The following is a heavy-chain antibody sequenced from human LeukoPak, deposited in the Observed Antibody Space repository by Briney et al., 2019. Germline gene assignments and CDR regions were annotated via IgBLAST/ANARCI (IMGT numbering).Heavy chain of an antibody. CDR1: GGSISSYY. Sequence: SETLSLTCTVSGGSISSYYWSWIRQPPGKGLEWIGYIYYSGSTNYNPSLKSRVTISVDTSKNQFSLKLSSVTAADTAGYYCARAVGYYDSSGYHNWFDPWGQGTLVTVSS. J-gene: IGHJ5*02. CDR3: ARAVGYYDSSGYHNWFDP. CDR2: IYYSGST. D-gene: IGHD3-22*01. V-gene: IGHV4-59*01.